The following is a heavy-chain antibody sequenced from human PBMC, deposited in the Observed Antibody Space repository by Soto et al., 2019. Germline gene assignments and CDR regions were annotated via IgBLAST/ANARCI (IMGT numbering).Heavy chain of an antibody. J-gene: IGHJ5*02. CDR2: IYPGDSDT. V-gene: IGHV5-51*01. CDR3: ARPLDTSGWYDH. Sequence: LKISCKGSGYSFTSYWIAWVRQMPGKGLECMGIIYPGDSDTRYSPSFEGQVTISADKSINTAYLQWSSLKASDSAMYYCARPLDTSGWYDHWGQGTLVTVSS. CDR1: GYSFTSYW. D-gene: IGHD6-19*01.